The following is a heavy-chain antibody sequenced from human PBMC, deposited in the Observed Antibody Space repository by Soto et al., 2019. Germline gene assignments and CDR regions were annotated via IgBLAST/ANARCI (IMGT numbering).Heavy chain of an antibody. CDR1: GFTFSSYA. J-gene: IGHJ4*02. D-gene: IGHD3-9*01. Sequence: TGGSLRLSCAASGFTFSSYAMHWVRQAPGKGLAWVAVISYDGSNKYYADSVKGRFTISRDNSKNTLYLQMNSLRAEDTAVYYCAREGDILTVYPGVFDYWGQGTLVTVSS. V-gene: IGHV3-30-3*01. CDR3: AREGDILTVYPGVFDY. CDR2: ISYDGSNK.